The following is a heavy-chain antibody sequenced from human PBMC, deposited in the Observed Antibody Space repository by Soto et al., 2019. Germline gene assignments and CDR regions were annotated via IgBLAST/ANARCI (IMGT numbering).Heavy chain of an antibody. Sequence: ASVKVSYKASGYAFTSYGISWMREAPGQGLEWMGWISAYNGNKKYAQKLQGRVSMTTDTSTSTAYMELRSLRSDDTAVYYCARDLGQQLFDYWGQGTLVTVSS. D-gene: IGHD6-13*01. CDR2: ISAYNGNK. J-gene: IGHJ4*02. V-gene: IGHV1-18*01. CDR1: GYAFTSYG. CDR3: ARDLGQQLFDY.